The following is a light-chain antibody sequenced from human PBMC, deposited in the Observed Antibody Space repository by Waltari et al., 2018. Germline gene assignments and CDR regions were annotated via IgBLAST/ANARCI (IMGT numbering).Light chain of an antibody. J-gene: IGLJ2*01. CDR2: EVS. CDR1: SSDIGGYNR. V-gene: IGLV2-8*01. CDR3: SSYAGSNTLV. Sequence: QAALTQPPPMSGSHGQSVTISCTGTSSDIGGYNRVPWYQQHPGKAPKLMIYEVSQRPSGVSDRFSGSKSGNTASLTISGLQAEDEADYYCSSYAGSNTLVFGGGTRLTVL.